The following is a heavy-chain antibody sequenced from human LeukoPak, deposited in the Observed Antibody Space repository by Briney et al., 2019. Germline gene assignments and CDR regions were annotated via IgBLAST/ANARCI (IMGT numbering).Heavy chain of an antibody. D-gene: IGHD3-3*01. CDR1: GFTFSSYA. CDR2: ISGSGGST. J-gene: IGHJ4*02. V-gene: IGHV3-23*01. CDR3: AKGGYYDFWSGFLNYYYFDY. Sequence: QAGGSLRLSYAASGFTFSSYAMSWVRQAPGKGLEWVSAISGSGGSTYYADSVKGRFTISRDNSKNTLYLQMNSLRAEDTAVYYCAKGGYYDFWSGFLNYYYFDYWGQGTLVTVSS.